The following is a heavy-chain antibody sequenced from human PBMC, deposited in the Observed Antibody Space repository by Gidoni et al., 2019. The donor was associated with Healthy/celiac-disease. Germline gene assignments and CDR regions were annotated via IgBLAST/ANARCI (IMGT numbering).Heavy chain of an antibody. CDR3: ARDLEAGLDAFDI. Sequence: VQLQESGPGLVKPSETLSLTCTVSGYSISSGYYWGWIRQPPGKGLEWIGSIYHSGSTYYNPSLKSRVTISVDTSKNQFSLKLSSVTAADTAVYYCARDLEAGLDAFDIWGQGTMVTVSS. CDR1: GYSISSGYY. V-gene: IGHV4-38-2*02. CDR2: IYHSGST. J-gene: IGHJ3*02.